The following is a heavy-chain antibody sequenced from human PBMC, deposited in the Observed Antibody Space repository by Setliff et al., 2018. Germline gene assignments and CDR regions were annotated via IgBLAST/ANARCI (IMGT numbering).Heavy chain of an antibody. V-gene: IGHV5-10-1*01. CDR1: GYNFANHW. CDR3: ARLGRERSTFAWLDA. Sequence: PWASLKISCQTSGYNFANHWIAWVRLMPGKGLEYMGRIDPGDSYADYSPSFEGLVTISADKSRTNVYLQWTSLQASDTALYLCARLGRERSTFAWLDAWGQGTQVTVSS. CDR2: IDPGDSYA. J-gene: IGHJ5*02. D-gene: IGHD1-1*01.